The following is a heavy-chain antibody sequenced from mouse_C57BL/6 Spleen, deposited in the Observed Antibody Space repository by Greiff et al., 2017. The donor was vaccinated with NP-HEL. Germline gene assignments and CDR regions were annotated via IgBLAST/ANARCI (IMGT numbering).Heavy chain of an antibody. J-gene: IGHJ1*03. V-gene: IGHV1-26*01. CDR3: ARRTTVGPWYFDV. D-gene: IGHD1-1*01. Sequence: VQLQQSGPELVKPGASVKISCKASGYTFTDYYMNWVKQSHGKSLEWIGDINPNNGGTSYNQKFKGKATLTVDKSSSTAYMELRSLTSEDSAVYYCARRTTVGPWYFDVWGTGTTVTVSS. CDR1: GYTFTDYY. CDR2: INPNNGGT.